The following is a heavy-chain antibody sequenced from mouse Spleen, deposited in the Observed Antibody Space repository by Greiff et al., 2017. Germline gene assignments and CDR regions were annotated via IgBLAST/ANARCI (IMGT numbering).Heavy chain of an antibody. CDR1: GYAFTNYL. D-gene: IGHD4-1*01. CDR2: INPGSGGT. V-gene: IGHV1-54*01. Sequence: VMLVESGAELVRPGTSVKVSCKASGYAFTNYLIEWVKQRPGQGLEWIGVINPGSGGTNYNEKFKGKATLTADKSSSTAYMQLSSLTSEDSAVYFCARTGTGFDYWGQGTTLTVSS. J-gene: IGHJ2*01. CDR3: ARTGTGFDY.